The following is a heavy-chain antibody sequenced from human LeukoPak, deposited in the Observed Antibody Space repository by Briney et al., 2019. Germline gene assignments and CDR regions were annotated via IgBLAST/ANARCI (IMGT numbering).Heavy chain of an antibody. J-gene: IGHJ4*02. D-gene: IGHD6-13*01. CDR2: IYHSGST. V-gene: IGHV4-39*01. CDR1: GGSISSSSYY. CDR3: ASVLSAAGLHFDY. Sequence: SETLSLTCTVSGGSISSSSYYWGWIRQPPGKGLEWIGSIYHSGSTYYNPSLKSRVTISVDTSKNQFSLKLSSVTAADTAVYYCASVLSAAGLHFDYWGQGTLVTVSS.